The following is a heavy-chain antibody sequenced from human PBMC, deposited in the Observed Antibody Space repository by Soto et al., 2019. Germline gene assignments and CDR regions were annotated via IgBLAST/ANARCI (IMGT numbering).Heavy chain of an antibody. D-gene: IGHD1-26*01. J-gene: IGHJ5*01. CDR3: ERWISGGYSDWFDT. CDR2: INVDNGET. V-gene: IGHV1-18*04. CDR1: GYNFMRYG. Sequence: QVQLVQSGAEVKKPGASVKVSCKASGYNFMRYGFTWVRQAPGQGLEWMGWINVDNGETKYPQKIQGRVTMTTDTSTSTVYMELRSLTSDDTAVYYCERWISGGYSDWFDTWGHGTLVTVSS.